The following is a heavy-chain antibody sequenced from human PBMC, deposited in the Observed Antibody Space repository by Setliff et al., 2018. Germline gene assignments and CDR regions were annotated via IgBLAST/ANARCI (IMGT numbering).Heavy chain of an antibody. Sequence: LSLTCAVYGGSFSGYYWSWIRQPPGTGLEWIGEINHSGSTNYNPSLKSRVTISVDTSKNQFSLKLSSVTAADTAVYYCARSRYYYDSSGYPFDYWGQGTLVTVSS. V-gene: IGHV4-34*01. D-gene: IGHD3-22*01. CDR2: INHSGST. CDR3: ARSRYYYDSSGYPFDY. CDR1: GGSFSGYY. J-gene: IGHJ4*02.